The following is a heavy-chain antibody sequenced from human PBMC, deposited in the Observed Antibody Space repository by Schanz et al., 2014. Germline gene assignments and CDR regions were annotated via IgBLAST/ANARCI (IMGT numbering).Heavy chain of an antibody. Sequence: QVQLVESGGGVVQPGRSLRLSCAASGFSFDKYGMHWVRQAPGKGLDWVAFIRFDGSSEYYADSVRGRFTISRDDSKNTLYLQMNSLRPEDTAVYYCVKEDRNHRSDYVYWGRGTLVTVSS. CDR3: VKEDRNHRSDYVY. V-gene: IGHV3-30*02. CDR1: GFSFDKYG. J-gene: IGHJ4*02. D-gene: IGHD3-10*01. CDR2: IRFDGSSE.